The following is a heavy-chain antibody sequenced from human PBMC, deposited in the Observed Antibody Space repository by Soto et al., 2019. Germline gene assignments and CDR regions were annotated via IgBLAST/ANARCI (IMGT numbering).Heavy chain of an antibody. Sequence: PGGSLRLSCEASGLTSSRSAMSWVRQAPGKGLEWVSTISGSGTSTYYADSVKGRFISSRDNSKNIVNLQMNSLRVDDTAVYYCATSFRYFDNWGHGTRVTVSS. CDR2: ISGSGTST. J-gene: IGHJ4*01. CDR3: ATSFRYFDN. V-gene: IGHV3-23*01. D-gene: IGHD3-9*01. CDR1: GLTSSRSA.